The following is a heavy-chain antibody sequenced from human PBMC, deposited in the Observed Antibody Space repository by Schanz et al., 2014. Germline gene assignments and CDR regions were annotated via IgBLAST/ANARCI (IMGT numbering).Heavy chain of an antibody. CDR1: EFTLSSYA. D-gene: IGHD2-15*01. CDR2: ISYDGSNK. V-gene: IGHV3-30-3*01. CDR3: ARDRGYCSGGSCLTFDY. Sequence: VQLVESGGGLVKPGGSLRLSCEASEFTLSSYAMHWVRQAPGKGLEWVAVISYDGSNKYYADSVKGRFTISRDNSKNTLYLQMNTLRAEDTAVYYCARDRGYCSGGSCLTFDYWGQGTLVTVSS. J-gene: IGHJ4*02.